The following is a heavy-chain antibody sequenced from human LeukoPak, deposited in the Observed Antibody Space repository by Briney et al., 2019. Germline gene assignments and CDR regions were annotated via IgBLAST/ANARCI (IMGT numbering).Heavy chain of an antibody. D-gene: IGHD1-1*01. CDR2: IYSGGST. CDR3: ARMGTTGTHCDY. Sequence: GGSLRLPCAASGFTVSSNYMSWVRQAPGKGLEWVSVIYSGGSTYYADSAKGRFTISRDNSKNTLYLQMNSLSAEDTAVYYCARMGTTGTHCDYWGQGTLVTVSS. CDR1: GFTVSSNY. V-gene: IGHV3-66*01. J-gene: IGHJ4*02.